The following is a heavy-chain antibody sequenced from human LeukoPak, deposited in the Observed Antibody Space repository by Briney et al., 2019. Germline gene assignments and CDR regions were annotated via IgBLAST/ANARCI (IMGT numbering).Heavy chain of an antibody. V-gene: IGHV1-18*01. D-gene: IGHD3-10*01. Sequence: ASVKVSCKASGYTFTSYAMNWVRQAPGQGLEWMGWISAYNGNTNYAQKLQGRVTMTTDTSTSTAYMELRSLRSDDTAVYYCARGQSTMVRGVIITHYYMDVWGKGTTVTISS. CDR2: ISAYNGNT. CDR3: ARGQSTMVRGVIITHYYMDV. CDR1: GYTFTSYA. J-gene: IGHJ6*03.